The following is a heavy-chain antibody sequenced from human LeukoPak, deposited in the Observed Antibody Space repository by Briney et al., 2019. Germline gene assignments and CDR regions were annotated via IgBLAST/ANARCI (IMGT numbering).Heavy chain of an antibody. CDR3: ARDAYVVVAAKDY. CDR2: IKQDGSEK. J-gene: IGHJ4*02. D-gene: IGHD2-15*01. Sequence: GGSPRLSCAASGFTFSSYWMSWVRQAPGKGLEWVANIKQDGSEKYYVDSVKGRFTISRDNAKNSLYLQMNSLRAEDTAVYYCARDAYVVVAAKDYWGQGTLVTVSS. V-gene: IGHV3-7*01. CDR1: GFTFSSYW.